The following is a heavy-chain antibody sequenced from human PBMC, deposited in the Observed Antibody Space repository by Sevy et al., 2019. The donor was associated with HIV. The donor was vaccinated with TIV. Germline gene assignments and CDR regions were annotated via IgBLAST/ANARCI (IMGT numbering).Heavy chain of an antibody. CDR2: ISPMNGDT. CDR1: GYTFTGYY. V-gene: IGHV1-2*06. Sequence: ASVKVSCKASGYTFTGYYIHWVRQAPGQRLEWMGRISPMNGDTDYAQKFQGRVTMTRDTSISAAYLDVTRLRSDDTATYYCARAYCSDGSCYEGAYWGQGTLVTVSS. D-gene: IGHD2-15*01. CDR3: ARAYCSDGSCYEGAY. J-gene: IGHJ4*02.